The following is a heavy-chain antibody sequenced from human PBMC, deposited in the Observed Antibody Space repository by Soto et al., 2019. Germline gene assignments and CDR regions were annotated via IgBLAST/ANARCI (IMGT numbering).Heavy chain of an antibody. V-gene: IGHV3-23*01. J-gene: IGHJ4*02. CDR2: ISGSGGST. D-gene: IGHD2-2*01. CDR1: GFTFSSYA. CDR3: AKVSGPIVVVPAAPYY. Sequence: EVQLLESGGGLVQPGGSLRLSCAASGFTFSSYAMSWVRQAPGKGLEWVSAISGSGGSTYYADSVKGRFTISRDNSKNTMYRQMNSLRAEDTALYYGAKVSGPIVVVPAAPYYWVQVTLVTVSS.